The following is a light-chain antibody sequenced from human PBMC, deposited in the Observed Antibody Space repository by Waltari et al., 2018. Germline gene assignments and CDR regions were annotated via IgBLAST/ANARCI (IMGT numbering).Light chain of an antibody. V-gene: IGKV1-39*01. J-gene: IGKJ2*01. Sequence: DIQMTQSPSSLSASIGDRVTITCRASENIGSYLNWYQQRTGEAPKLLIYATSTLQTEVPSRFSGSGSRTDFTLTISSLQPEDLATYYCQHTFETPYSFGQGTKLESK. CDR3: QHTFETPYS. CDR2: ATS. CDR1: ENIGSY.